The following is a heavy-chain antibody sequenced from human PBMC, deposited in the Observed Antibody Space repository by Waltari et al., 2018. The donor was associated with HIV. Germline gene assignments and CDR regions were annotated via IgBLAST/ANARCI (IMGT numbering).Heavy chain of an antibody. CDR1: GYTFISYG. J-gene: IGHJ4*02. V-gene: IGHV1-18*01. Sequence: QVHLVQSGAEMKKPGASVKVSCKASGYTFISYGISWVRQAPGHGREWMGWISTYNANTNYAQSLQGRVTMTTDTSTTTAYMELRSLTSDDTAVYYCARDGLRYSGTFYSDYWGQGTLVTVSS. CDR3: ARDGLRYSGTFYSDY. CDR2: ISTYNANT. D-gene: IGHD1-26*01.